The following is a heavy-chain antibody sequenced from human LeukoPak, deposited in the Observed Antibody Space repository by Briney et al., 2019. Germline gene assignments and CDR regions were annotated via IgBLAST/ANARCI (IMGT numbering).Heavy chain of an antibody. CDR1: GGSISSYY. CDR3: ARAHYDFWSGYPYYYYYYMDV. D-gene: IGHD3-3*01. Sequence: SETLSLTCTVSGGSISSYYWSWIRQPPGKGLEWIGCIYTSGSTNYNPSLKSRVTISVDTSKNQFSLKLSSVTAADTAVYYCARAHYDFWSGYPYYYYYYMDVWGKGTTVTVSS. V-gene: IGHV4-4*09. J-gene: IGHJ6*03. CDR2: IYTSGST.